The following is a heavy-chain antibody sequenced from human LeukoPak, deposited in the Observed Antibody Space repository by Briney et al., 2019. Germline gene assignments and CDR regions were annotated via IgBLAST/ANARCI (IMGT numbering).Heavy chain of an antibody. V-gene: IGHV1-8*01. CDR3: AREPPRGGYDILTGYFPYYYYGMDV. CDR1: GYTFTSYD. J-gene: IGHJ6*02. Sequence: ASVKVSCKASGYTFTSYDINWVRQATGQGLEWMGWMNPNSGNTGYAQKFQGRVTMTRNTSISTAYMELSSLRSEDTAVYYCAREPPRGGYDILTGYFPYYYYGMDVWGQGTTVTVSS. D-gene: IGHD3-9*01. CDR2: MNPNSGNT.